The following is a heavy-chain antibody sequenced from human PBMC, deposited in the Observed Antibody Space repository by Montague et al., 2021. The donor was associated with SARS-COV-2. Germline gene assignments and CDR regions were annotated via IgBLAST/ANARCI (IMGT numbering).Heavy chain of an antibody. V-gene: IGHV4-39*07. CDR3: ARSLYSVSWCPD. Sequence: SETLSLTCTVSGASISSSENSWGWIRLSPGKALEWIGEISYTGHTRYNPNPSLRGRVSISTASSKNQFSLNLTSVTAADTAVYYCARSLYSVSWCPDWGQGTQVTVSS. J-gene: IGHJ4*02. D-gene: IGHD5/OR15-5a*01. CDR1: GASISSSENS. CDR2: ISYTGHTRY.